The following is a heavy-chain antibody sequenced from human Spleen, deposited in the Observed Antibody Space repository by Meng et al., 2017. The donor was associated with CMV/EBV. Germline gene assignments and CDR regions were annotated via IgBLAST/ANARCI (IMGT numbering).Heavy chain of an antibody. V-gene: IGHV3-23*03. J-gene: IGHJ4*02. Sequence: AATGFTFSSYDMSWVRQAPGKGLEWVSVIYSGGSSTYYADYVKGRFTISRDNSKNTLYLQMNSLRAEDTAVYYCATRGPTGTTWFDYWGQGTLVTVSS. D-gene: IGHD1-7*01. CDR3: ATRGPTGTTWFDY. CDR2: IYSGGSST. CDR1: GFTFSSYD.